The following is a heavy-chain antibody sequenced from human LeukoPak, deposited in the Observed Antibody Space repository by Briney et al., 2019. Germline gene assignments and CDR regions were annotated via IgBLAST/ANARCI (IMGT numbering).Heavy chain of an antibody. CDR3: ARARRFRGYYDSSGYPALF. Sequence: GGSLRLSCAASGFTFSSYSMNWVRQAPGKGLEWVSSISSSSSYIYYADSVKGRFTISRDNAKNSLYLQMNSLRAEDTAVYYCARARRFRGYYDSSGYPALFWGQGTLVTVSS. V-gene: IGHV3-21*01. CDR2: ISSSSSYI. CDR1: GFTFSSYS. D-gene: IGHD3-22*01. J-gene: IGHJ4*02.